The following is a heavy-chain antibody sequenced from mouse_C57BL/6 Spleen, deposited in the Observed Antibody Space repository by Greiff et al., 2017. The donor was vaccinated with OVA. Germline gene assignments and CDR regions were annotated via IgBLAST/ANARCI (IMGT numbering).Heavy chain of an antibody. V-gene: IGHV1-64*01. CDR3: ARRVGRYFDY. D-gene: IGHD4-1*01. Sequence: QVQLQQSGAELVKPGASVKLSCKASGYTFTSYWMHWVKQRPGQGLEWIGMIHPNSGSTNYNEKFKSKATLTVDKSSSTAYMQLSSLTSEDSAVYYCARRVGRYFDYWGQGTTLTVSS. CDR1: GYTFTSYW. J-gene: IGHJ2*01. CDR2: IHPNSGST.